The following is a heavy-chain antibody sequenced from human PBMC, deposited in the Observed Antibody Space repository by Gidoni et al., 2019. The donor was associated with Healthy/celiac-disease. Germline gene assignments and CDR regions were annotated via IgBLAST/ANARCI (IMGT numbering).Heavy chain of an antibody. CDR1: GYSISSCYY. V-gene: IGHV4-38-2*01. J-gene: IGHJ4*02. D-gene: IGHD2-15*01. Sequence: QVQLQESGPGLVKPSETLSLTCSVSGYSISSCYYWGWIRQPPGKGLECIGRIYPSGCTYYNPSLTRGVTISVDTSKYQFSLKLSSVTAADTSGYYCARTQIGYCSGGSCRYYFDYWGQGTLVAVSS. CDR2: IYPSGCT. CDR3: ARTQIGYCSGGSCRYYFDY.